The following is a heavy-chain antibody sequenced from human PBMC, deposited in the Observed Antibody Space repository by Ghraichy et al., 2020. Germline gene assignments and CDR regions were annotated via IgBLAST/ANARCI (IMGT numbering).Heavy chain of an antibody. J-gene: IGHJ4*02. CDR3: ARGPFMFSSGWYNY. V-gene: IGHV4-34*01. CDR2: INHSGST. CDR1: GGSFSGYY. Sequence: SETLSLTCAVYGGSFSGYYWSWIRQPPGKGLEWIGEINHSGSTTYNPSLKSRVTISEDTSKIQFSLKLTSVTAADTAVYYCARGPFMFSSGWYNYWGQGTLVTVSS. D-gene: IGHD6-19*01.